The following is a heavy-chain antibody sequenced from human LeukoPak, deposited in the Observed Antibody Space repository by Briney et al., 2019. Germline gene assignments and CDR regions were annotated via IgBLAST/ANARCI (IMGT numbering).Heavy chain of an antibody. CDR1: GFTFSNYA. D-gene: IGHD3-22*01. Sequence: PGGSLNLSCEAFGFTFSNYALTWVRKAPGKGRKWAPSISGSGGGTHYADSVKGRFTISRDNSERTLYLQMNSLRAEDTAIYYCAKDRYFDSSAPFDQWGQGTLVTVSS. V-gene: IGHV3-23*01. CDR2: ISGSGGGT. CDR3: AKDRYFDSSAPFDQ. J-gene: IGHJ4*02.